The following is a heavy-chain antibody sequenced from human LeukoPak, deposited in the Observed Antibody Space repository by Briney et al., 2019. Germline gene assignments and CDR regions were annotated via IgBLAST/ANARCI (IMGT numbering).Heavy chain of an antibody. V-gene: IGHV1-18*01. CDR3: ATSLYYYDSSGYYPEYFQH. CDR1: GYTFTSYG. CDR2: ISAYNGNT. Sequence: GASVKVSCKASGYTFTSYGISWARQAPGQGLEWMGWISAYNGNTNYAQKLQGRVTMTTDTSTSTAYMELRSLRSDDTAVYYCATSLYYYDSSGYYPEYFQHWGQGTLVTVSS. J-gene: IGHJ1*01. D-gene: IGHD3-22*01.